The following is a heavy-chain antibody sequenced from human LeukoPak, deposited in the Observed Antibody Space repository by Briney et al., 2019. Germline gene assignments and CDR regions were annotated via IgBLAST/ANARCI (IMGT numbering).Heavy chain of an antibody. CDR3: ATFAVVPAALSYYYYYGMDV. CDR1: GYTFTSYY. V-gene: IGHV1-46*01. J-gene: IGHJ6*02. CDR2: INPSGGST. Sequence: ASVKVSCKASGYTFTSYYMHWVRQAPGQGLEWMGIINPSGGSTSYAQKFQGRVTITADKSTSTAYMELSSLRSEDTAVYYCATFAVVPAALSYYYYYGMDVWGQGTTVTVSS. D-gene: IGHD2-2*01.